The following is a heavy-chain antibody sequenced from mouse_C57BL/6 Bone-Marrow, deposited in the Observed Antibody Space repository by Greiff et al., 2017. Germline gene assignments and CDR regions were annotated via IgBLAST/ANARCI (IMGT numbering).Heavy chain of an antibody. CDR2: IDPENGDT. D-gene: IGHD2-3*01. CDR1: GFNIKDDY. J-gene: IGHJ2*01. V-gene: IGHV14-4*01. CDR3: TTMMFDY. Sequence: VQLQQSGAELVRPGASVKLTCTASGFNIKDDYMHWVKQRPEQGLEWIGWIDPENGDTEYASKFQGKATITADTSSNTAYLQLSSLTSEDTAVYYCTTMMFDYWGQGTTLTVSS.